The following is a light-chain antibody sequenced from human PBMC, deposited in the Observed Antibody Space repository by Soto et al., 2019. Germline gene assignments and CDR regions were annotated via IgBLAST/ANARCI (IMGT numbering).Light chain of an antibody. V-gene: IGLV2-8*01. Sequence: QSAPTQPPSASGSPGQSVTISCTGTSSDVGGYNYVSWYQQHPGKAPKLMIYEVSKWPSGVPDRFSGSKSGNTASLTVSGLQAEDEADYYCSSYAGSNNVIFGGGTKVTVL. CDR2: EVS. J-gene: IGLJ2*01. CDR3: SSYAGSNNVI. CDR1: SSDVGGYNY.